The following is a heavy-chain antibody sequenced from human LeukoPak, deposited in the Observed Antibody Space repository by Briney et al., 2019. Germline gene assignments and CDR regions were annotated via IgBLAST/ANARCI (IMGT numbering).Heavy chain of an antibody. V-gene: IGHV4-39*07. Sequence: PSETLSLTCTVSGGSISSSSYYWGWIRQPPGKGLAWIGSIYYSGSTYYNPSLKSRVTISVDTSKNQFSLKLSSVTAADTAVYYCARGDTYYDFWSGENNWFDPWGQGTLVTVSS. CDR2: IYYSGST. D-gene: IGHD3-3*01. CDR1: GGSISSSSYY. CDR3: ARGDTYYDFWSGENNWFDP. J-gene: IGHJ5*02.